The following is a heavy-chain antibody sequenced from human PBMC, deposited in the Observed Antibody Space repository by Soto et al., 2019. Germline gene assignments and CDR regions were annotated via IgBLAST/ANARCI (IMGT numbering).Heavy chain of an antibody. Sequence: SETLSLTCSVSSASLSSSTYYWSWIRKPPGRGPEWIGSIYYSGNTYYKPSLKSRVSISIDTSRNQFSLKLTSVTAADTGVYYCASPSPFNYRGRGILVTV. V-gene: IGHV4-39*01. CDR3: ASPSPFNY. CDR2: IYYSGNT. CDR1: SASLSSSTYY. J-gene: IGHJ4*02.